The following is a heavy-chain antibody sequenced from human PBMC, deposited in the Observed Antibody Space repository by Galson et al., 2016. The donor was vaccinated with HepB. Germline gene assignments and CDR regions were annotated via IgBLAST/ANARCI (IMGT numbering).Heavy chain of an antibody. CDR2: IKRDGSET. J-gene: IGHJ4*02. CDR1: GFAFSTFW. CDR3: AFGAWLDY. Sequence: SLRLSCAVSGFAFSTFWMTWVRLVPGKGLEYLANIKRDGSETHYADSVRGRVTISRDNAKNTPFLQMTNLRVEDTAVYYCAFGAWLDYWGQGKLVTVSS. V-gene: IGHV3-7*01. D-gene: IGHD2-21*02.